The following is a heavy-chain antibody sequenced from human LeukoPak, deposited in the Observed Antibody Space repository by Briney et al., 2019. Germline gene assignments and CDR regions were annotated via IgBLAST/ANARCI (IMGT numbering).Heavy chain of an antibody. CDR1: GFTFSSYW. Sequence: GGSLRLSCAASGFTFSSYWMHWVRQAPGKGLVWVSRINSDGSSTSYADSVKCRFTISRDNAKNTLYLQMNSLRAEDTAVYYCAIKRAVTTDFDYWGQGTLVTVSS. CDR3: AIKRAVTTDFDY. V-gene: IGHV3-74*01. CDR2: INSDGSST. D-gene: IGHD4-17*01. J-gene: IGHJ4*02.